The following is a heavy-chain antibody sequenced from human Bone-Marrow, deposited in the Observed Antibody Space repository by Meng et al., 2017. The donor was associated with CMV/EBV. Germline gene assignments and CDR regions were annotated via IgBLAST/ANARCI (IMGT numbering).Heavy chain of an antibody. J-gene: IGHJ6*02. D-gene: IGHD3-3*01. Sequence: GGSLRLSCAASGFTFSSYGMHWVRQAPGKGLEWVAVIWYDGSNKYYADSVKGRFTISRDNSKNTLYLQMNSLRAEDTAVYYCASFAYYGYGMDVWGQGTTVTVSS. CDR2: IWYDGSNK. CDR1: GFTFSSYG. CDR3: ASFAYYGYGMDV. V-gene: IGHV3-33*01.